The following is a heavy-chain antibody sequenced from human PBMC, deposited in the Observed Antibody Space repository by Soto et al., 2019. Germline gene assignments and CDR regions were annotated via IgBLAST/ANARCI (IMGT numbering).Heavy chain of an antibody. CDR1: GFTFSNYA. CDR2: ISYEGNNK. J-gene: IGHJ4*02. D-gene: IGHD2-2*01. V-gene: IGHV3-30-3*01. Sequence: QVQLVESGGGVVQPGRSLRLSCAASGFTFSNYAMHWVRQAPGKGLEWVAVISYEGNNKFYADSVRGRFTISRDTSKNTLFLHMDSLTTEDTAVYYCAREGAAPAAYFDYWGQGTLVAVSS. CDR3: AREGAAPAAYFDY.